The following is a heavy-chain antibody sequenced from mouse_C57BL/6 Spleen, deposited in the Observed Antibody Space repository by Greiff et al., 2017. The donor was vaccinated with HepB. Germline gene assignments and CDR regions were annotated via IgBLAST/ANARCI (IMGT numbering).Heavy chain of an antibody. D-gene: IGHD1-1*01. J-gene: IGHJ2*01. Sequence: QVQLQQPGAELVKPGASVKLSCKASGYTFTSYWMQWVKQRPGQGLEWIGEIDPSDSYTNYNQKFKGKATLTVDTSSSTAYMQRSSLTSEDSAVYYCARITTVVALDYWGQGTTLTVSS. CDR3: ARITTVVALDY. V-gene: IGHV1-50*01. CDR2: IDPSDSYT. CDR1: GYTFTSYW.